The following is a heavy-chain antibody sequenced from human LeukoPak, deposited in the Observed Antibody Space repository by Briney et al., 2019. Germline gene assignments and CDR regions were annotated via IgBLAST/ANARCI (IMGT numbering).Heavy chain of an antibody. J-gene: IGHJ4*02. V-gene: IGHV3-21*01. CDR1: GFTFSSYS. CDR3: ARDVPQRWNYVPEWDY. CDR2: ISSSSSYI. Sequence: GGSLRLSCAASGFTFSSYSMNWVRQAPGKGLEWVSSISSSSSYIYYADSVKGRFTISRDNAKNSLYLQMNSLRAEDTAVYYCARDVPQRWNYVPEWDYWGQGTLVTVSS. D-gene: IGHD1-7*01.